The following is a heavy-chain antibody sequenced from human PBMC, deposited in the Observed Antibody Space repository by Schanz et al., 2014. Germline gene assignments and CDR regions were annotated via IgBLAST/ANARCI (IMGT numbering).Heavy chain of an antibody. V-gene: IGHV3-7*05. J-gene: IGHJ4*02. D-gene: IGHD6-19*01. CDR1: GFTFSSYA. Sequence: EVQLVESGGGLVQPGGSLRLSCAASGFTFSSYAMSWVRQAPGKGLEWVANIKQHGNEKYYVDSVKGRFTISRDYSKNTLYLQMSSLRAEDTAIYYCAKLSSSGRLAGYFDYWGQGALVTVSS. CDR2: IKQHGNEK. CDR3: AKLSSSGRLAGYFDY.